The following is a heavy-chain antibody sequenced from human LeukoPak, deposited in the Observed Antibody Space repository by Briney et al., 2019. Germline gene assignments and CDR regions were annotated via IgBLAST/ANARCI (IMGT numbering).Heavy chain of an antibody. CDR3: ASSSGRLWAFDY. CDR1: GGSISSHY. CDR2: IYYSGST. Sequence: SKTLSLTCTVSGGSISSHYWSWIRQPPGKGLEWIGYIYYSGSTNYNPFLKSRVTISVDTSKNQFSLKLSSVTAADTAVYYCASSSGRLWAFDYWGQGTLVTVSS. J-gene: IGHJ4*02. V-gene: IGHV4-59*11. D-gene: IGHD5-18*01.